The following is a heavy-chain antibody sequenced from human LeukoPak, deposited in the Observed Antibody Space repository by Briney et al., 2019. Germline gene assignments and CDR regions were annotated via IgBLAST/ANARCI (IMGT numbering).Heavy chain of an antibody. CDR2: IYHSGNT. Sequence: PSETLSLTCTVSGYSISSGYYWGWIRQPPGKGLEWIGTIYHSGNTYYNPSLASRVIISVDTSKNQFSLKLSSVTAADTAVYFCARARNYYDSSDYYYEGDAFDIWGQGTMVTVSS. CDR3: ARARNYYDSSDYYYEGDAFDI. D-gene: IGHD3-22*01. V-gene: IGHV4-38-2*02. CDR1: GYSISSGYY. J-gene: IGHJ3*02.